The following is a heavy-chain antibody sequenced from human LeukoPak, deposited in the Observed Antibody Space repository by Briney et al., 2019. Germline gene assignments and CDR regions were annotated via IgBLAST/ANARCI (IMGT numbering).Heavy chain of an antibody. CDR2: ISGSGGST. J-gene: IGHJ4*02. CDR1: GFTFSSYA. V-gene: IGHV3-23*01. CDR3: AKNPLYYYDSSGYCDY. Sequence: GGSLRLSCAASGFTFSSYAMSWVRQAPGKGLEWVSAISGSGGSTYYADSVKGRSTISRDNSKNTLYLQMNSLRAEDTAVYYCAKNPLYYYDSSGYCDYWGQRTLVTVSS. D-gene: IGHD3-22*01.